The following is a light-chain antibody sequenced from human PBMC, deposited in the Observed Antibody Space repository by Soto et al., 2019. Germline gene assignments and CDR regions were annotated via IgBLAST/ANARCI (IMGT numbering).Light chain of an antibody. CDR3: QHYGDSAWT. Sequence: IVLRQSPGTLYLSPGERATLSCRASQSVSSSHLAWYQQKPGQAPRLLISGASNRATGIPDRFSGSGSGTDFILIISRLEPEDFAVYYCQHYGDSAWTFGQGTKV. CDR1: QSVSSSH. J-gene: IGKJ1*01. V-gene: IGKV3-20*01. CDR2: GAS.